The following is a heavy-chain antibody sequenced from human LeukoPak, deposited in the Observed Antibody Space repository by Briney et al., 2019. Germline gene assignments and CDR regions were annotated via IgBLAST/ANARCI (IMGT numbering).Heavy chain of an antibody. CDR3: ARDGRYYYAFDV. J-gene: IGHJ3*01. CDR2: IYYSGST. CDR1: GGSISSSSYY. Sequence: SETLSLTCTVSGGSISSSSYYWGWIRQPPGKGLEWIGNIYYSGSTYYNPSLKSRATISVDTSKNQFSLKLSSVTAADTAVYYCARDGRYYYAFDVWGQGTMVTVSS. V-gene: IGHV4-39*07. D-gene: IGHD1-26*01.